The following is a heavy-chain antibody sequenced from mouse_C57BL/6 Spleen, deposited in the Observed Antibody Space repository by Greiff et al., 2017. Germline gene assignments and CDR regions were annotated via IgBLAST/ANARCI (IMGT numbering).Heavy chain of an antibody. D-gene: IGHD2-2*01. CDR2: IDPSDSET. J-gene: IGHJ3*01. Sequence: QVQLKQPGAELVRPGSSVKLSCKASGYTFTSYWMHWVKQRPIQGLEWIGNIDPSDSETHYNQKFKDKATLTVDKSSSTAYMQLSSLTSEDSAVYYCARDGYDRGRFAYWGQGTLVTVSA. CDR1: GYTFTSYW. V-gene: IGHV1-52*01. CDR3: ARDGYDRGRFAY.